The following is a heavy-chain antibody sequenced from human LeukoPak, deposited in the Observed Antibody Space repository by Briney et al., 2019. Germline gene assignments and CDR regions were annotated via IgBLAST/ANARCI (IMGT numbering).Heavy chain of an antibody. Sequence: PGRSLRLSCAASGFTFSSYGMHWVRQAPGKGLEWVAVIWYDGSNKYYADSVKGRFTISRDNSKNTLYLQMNSLRAEDTAVYYCARDPDYGDYNYYYGMDVWGQGTTVTVSS. J-gene: IGHJ6*02. CDR1: GFTFSSYG. V-gene: IGHV3-33*01. D-gene: IGHD4-17*01. CDR2: IWYDGSNK. CDR3: ARDPDYGDYNYYYGMDV.